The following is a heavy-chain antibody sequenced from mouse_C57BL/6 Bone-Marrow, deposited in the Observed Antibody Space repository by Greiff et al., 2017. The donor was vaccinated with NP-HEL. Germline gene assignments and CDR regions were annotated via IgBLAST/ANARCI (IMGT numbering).Heavy chain of an antibody. D-gene: IGHD2-4*01. Sequence: VQLQQPGAELVRPGSSVKLSCKASGYTFTSYWMDWVKQRPGQGLEWIGNIYPSDSETHYNQKFKDKATLTVDKSSSTAYMQLSSLTSEDSAVYYCARVGYDYDRDYWGQGTTLTVSS. CDR3: ARVGYDYDRDY. CDR2: IYPSDSET. CDR1: GYTFTSYW. V-gene: IGHV1-61*01. J-gene: IGHJ2*01.